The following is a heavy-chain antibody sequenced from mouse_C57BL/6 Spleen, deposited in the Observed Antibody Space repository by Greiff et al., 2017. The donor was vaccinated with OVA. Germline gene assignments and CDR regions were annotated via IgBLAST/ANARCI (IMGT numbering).Heavy chain of an antibody. CDR3: AREGNGSSFDY. J-gene: IGHJ2*01. V-gene: IGHV1-26*01. CDR1: GYTFTDYY. CDR2: INPNNGGT. Sequence: EVQLQQSGPELVKPGASVKISCKASGYTFTDYYMNWVKQSHGKSLEWIGDINPNNGGTSYNQKFKGKATLTVDKSSSTAYMELRSLTSEDSAVYYCAREGNGSSFDYWGQGTTLTVSS. D-gene: IGHD1-1*01.